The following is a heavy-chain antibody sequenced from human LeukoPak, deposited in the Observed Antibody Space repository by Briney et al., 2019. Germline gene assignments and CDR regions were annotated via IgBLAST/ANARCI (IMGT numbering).Heavy chain of an antibody. CDR1: GGSISSSFYY. Sequence: SETLSLTCTVSGGSISSSFYYWGWLRQPPGKGLEWIGSTYFSGTTYYKPSLKSRVSVSVYTSKNQLSLNLTSVTAADTALYYCARHECYYWTSGYFGYWGQGILVTVSS. CDR3: ARHECYYWTSGYFGY. J-gene: IGHJ4*02. V-gene: IGHV4-39*01. CDR2: TYFSGTT. D-gene: IGHD2-8*01.